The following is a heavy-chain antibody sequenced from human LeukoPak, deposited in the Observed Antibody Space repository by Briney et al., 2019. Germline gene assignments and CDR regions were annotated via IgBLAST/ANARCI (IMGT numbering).Heavy chain of an antibody. V-gene: IGHV3-23*01. D-gene: IGHD3-10*01. CDR1: GFTFSGYA. CDR2: ISGNGDIT. Sequence: QPGGSLRLSCAASGFTFSGYAMSWVRQAPGKGLEWVSAISGNGDITYYADSVKGRFTISRDNSKNTLYLQMDSLRAEDTAVYYCANRPLYGSGTPGYWGQGTLVTVSS. J-gene: IGHJ4*02. CDR3: ANRPLYGSGTPGY.